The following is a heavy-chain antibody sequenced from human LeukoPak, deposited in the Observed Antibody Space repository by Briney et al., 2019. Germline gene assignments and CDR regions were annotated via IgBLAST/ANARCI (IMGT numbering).Heavy chain of an antibody. Sequence: TSETLSLTCTVSGDSIYNNYWGWIRQSPGRGLEWIACIYKRGGGTTDYNPSLESRVTISVDTSKNQFSLKLSSVTAADTAVYYCASGELGYCSSTSCYFGVLGYWGQGTLVTVSS. V-gene: IGHV4-59*01. CDR1: GDSIYNNY. D-gene: IGHD2-2*01. CDR3: ASGELGYCSSTSCYFGVLGY. CDR2: IYKRGGGTT. J-gene: IGHJ4*02.